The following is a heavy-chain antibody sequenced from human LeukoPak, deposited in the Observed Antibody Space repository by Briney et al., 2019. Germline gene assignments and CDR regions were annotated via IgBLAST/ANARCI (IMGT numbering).Heavy chain of an antibody. V-gene: IGHV3-23*01. CDR1: GINFSSYV. D-gene: IGHD6-13*01. Sequence: GFLRLSCAASGINFSSYVMSWVRQAPGEGLEWVSSISGRGGSTFYADPVKGRFTISRDISTNIVYLQMDSLRVDDTAVYYCARHIDSSHYPFDYWGQGTLVTVSS. CDR2: ISGRGGST. J-gene: IGHJ4*02. CDR3: ARHIDSSHYPFDY.